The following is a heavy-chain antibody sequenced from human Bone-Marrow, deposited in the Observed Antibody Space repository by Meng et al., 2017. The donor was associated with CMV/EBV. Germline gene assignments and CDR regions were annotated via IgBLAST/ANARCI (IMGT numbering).Heavy chain of an antibody. CDR3: AKGDPIAAAGTD. CDR2: IRYDGSNK. CDR1: GFTFSSYG. V-gene: IGHV3-30*02. Sequence: GGSLRLSCAASGFTFSSYGMHWVRQAPGKGLEWVAFIRYDGSNKYYADSVKGRFTISRDNSKNTLYLQMNSLRAEDTAVYYCAKGDPIAAAGTDWGQGKRVNGAS. D-gene: IGHD6-13*01. J-gene: IGHJ4*02.